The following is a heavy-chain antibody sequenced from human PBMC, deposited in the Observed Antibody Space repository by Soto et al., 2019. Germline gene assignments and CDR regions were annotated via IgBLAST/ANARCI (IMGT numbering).Heavy chain of an antibody. D-gene: IGHD2-2*01. J-gene: IGHJ5*02. CDR1: GGSISSYY. V-gene: IGHV4-4*07. CDR3: ARAYFHQLLYNWFDP. CDR2: IYTSGST. Sequence: LSLTCTVSGGSISSYYWSWIRQPAGKGLEWIGRIYTSGSTNYNPSLKSRVTMSVDTSKNQFSLKLSSVTAADTAVYYFARAYFHQLLYNWFDPWGQGTLVTVSS.